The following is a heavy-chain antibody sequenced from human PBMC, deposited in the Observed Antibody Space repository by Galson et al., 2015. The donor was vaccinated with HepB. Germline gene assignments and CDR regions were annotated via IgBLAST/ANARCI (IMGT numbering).Heavy chain of an antibody. CDR3: ARVTTNSSE. CDR1: GGTFSSST. D-gene: IGHD3-22*01. J-gene: IGHJ4*02. V-gene: IGHV1-69*02. CDR2: IIPMFGIT. Sequence: VSCKASGGTFSSSTINWVRQAPGQGLEWMGRIIPMFGITNSAQRFQGRVTITADKSTSTAYMQLSSLRFEDTAVYYCARVTTNSSEWGQGTLVTVSS.